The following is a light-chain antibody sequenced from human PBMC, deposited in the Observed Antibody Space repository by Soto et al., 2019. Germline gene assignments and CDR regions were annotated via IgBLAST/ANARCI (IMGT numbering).Light chain of an antibody. CDR2: AAS. CDR1: QSVSSNY. CDR3: QQYGRSPPLI. Sequence: EIVLTQSPGTLSLSPGERATLSCRASQSVSSNYLAWYQQKPGQAPRLLIYAASTRATDIPDRFSGSGSGTDFTLTISRPEPEDFAVYYCQQYGRSPPLIFGGGTKVEIK. J-gene: IGKJ4*01. V-gene: IGKV3-20*01.